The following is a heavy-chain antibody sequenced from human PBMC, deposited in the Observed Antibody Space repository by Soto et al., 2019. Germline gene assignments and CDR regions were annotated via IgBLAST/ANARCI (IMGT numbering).Heavy chain of an antibody. D-gene: IGHD3-22*01. Sequence: GGSLRLSCAASGFTFSSYAMSWVRQAPGKGLEWVSAISGSGGSTYYADSVKGRFTISRDNSKNTLYLQMNSLRAEDTAVYYCAKPSYDSSGYKSRKAFDIWGQGTMVTVSS. CDR2: ISGSGGST. V-gene: IGHV3-23*01. CDR1: GFTFSSYA. CDR3: AKPSYDSSGYKSRKAFDI. J-gene: IGHJ3*02.